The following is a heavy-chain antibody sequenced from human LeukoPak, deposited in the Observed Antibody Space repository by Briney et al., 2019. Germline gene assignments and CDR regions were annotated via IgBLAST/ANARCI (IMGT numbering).Heavy chain of an antibody. V-gene: IGHV3-53*01. CDR1: GFTVSSNY. Sequence: PGGSLRLSCAASGFTVSSNYMSWVRQAPGKGLEWVSVIYSGGSTYYADSVKGRFTISRDNTENSLYLQMSSLRAEDTAVYYCARDILGTSGHFDYWGHGILVTVSS. J-gene: IGHJ4*01. CDR2: IYSGGST. CDR3: ARDILGTSGHFDY. D-gene: IGHD1-26*01.